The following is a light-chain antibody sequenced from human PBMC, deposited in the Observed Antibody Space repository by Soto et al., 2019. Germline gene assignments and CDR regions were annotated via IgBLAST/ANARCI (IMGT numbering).Light chain of an antibody. CDR3: QQYNSYSRA. V-gene: IGKV1-5*03. Sequence: DIPMTQSPPTLSASVGDRVTITCRASQSISSWLAWYQQKPGKVPKLLMYKASTLESGVPLRFSGSGSGTEFTLTISSLQPEDFATYYCQQYNSYSRAFGQGTKVEMK. J-gene: IGKJ1*01. CDR1: QSISSW. CDR2: KAS.